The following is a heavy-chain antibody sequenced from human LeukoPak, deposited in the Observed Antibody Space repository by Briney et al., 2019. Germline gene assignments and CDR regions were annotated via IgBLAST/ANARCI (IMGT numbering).Heavy chain of an antibody. CDR3: ADMVRGGNWFDP. D-gene: IGHD3-10*01. CDR2: IIPILGIA. V-gene: IGHV1-69*02. J-gene: IGHJ5*02. Sequence: GASVKVSCKASGYTFTGYYMHWVRQAPGQGLEWMGRIIPILGIANYAPKFQGRVTITADKSTSTAYMELSSLRSEDTAVYYCADMVRGGNWFDPWGQGTLVTVSS. CDR1: GYTFTGYY.